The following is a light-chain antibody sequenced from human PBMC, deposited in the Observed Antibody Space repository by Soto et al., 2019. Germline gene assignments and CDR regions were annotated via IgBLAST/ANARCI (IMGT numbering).Light chain of an antibody. CDR3: QQYKNWPPIT. V-gene: IGKV3-15*01. CDR1: QSVGSN. Sequence: ETVMTQSPATLSVSPGESATLSCRASQSVGSNLAWYQQKPGQAPKLLIYGASSRVTGIPARFSGSGSGKEFTLIISSLQSEDFVVYYCQQYKNWPPITFGQGTRLEIK. CDR2: GAS. J-gene: IGKJ5*01.